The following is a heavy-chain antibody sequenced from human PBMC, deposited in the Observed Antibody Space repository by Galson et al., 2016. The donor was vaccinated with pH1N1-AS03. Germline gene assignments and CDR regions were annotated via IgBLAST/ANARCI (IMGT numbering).Heavy chain of an antibody. V-gene: IGHV3-23*01. CDR2: ISGIGTST. J-gene: IGHJ4*02. Sequence: SLRLSCAASGFTFSSYAMSWVRQAPGKGLDWVSSISGIGTSTYYAASVKGRFSISRDNARNTLSLQMDGLRAEDTALYYCAKEGDEGAFDCWGQGTLVTVSP. CDR1: GFTFSSYA. CDR3: AKEGDEGAFDC.